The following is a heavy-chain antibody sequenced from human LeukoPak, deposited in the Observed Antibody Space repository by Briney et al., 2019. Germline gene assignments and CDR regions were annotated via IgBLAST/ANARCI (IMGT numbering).Heavy chain of an antibody. V-gene: IGHV1-69*13. J-gene: IGHJ4*02. CDR3: ARSGSSAGLDY. CDR1: GGTFSSYA. D-gene: IGHD1-26*01. CDR2: IIPIFGTA. Sequence: SVKVSCKASGGTFSSYAISWVRQAPGQGLEWMGGIIPIFGTANYAQKFLGRVTVTADESTSTAYMELSSLRSEDTAVYYCARSGSSAGLDYWGQGTLVTVSS.